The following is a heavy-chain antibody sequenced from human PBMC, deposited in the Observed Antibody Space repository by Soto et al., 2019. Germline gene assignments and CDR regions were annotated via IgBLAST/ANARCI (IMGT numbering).Heavy chain of an antibody. CDR2: IKQDGSEK. J-gene: IGHJ4*02. V-gene: IGHV3-7*01. CDR1: GLTFSSSW. Sequence: EVQLVESGGGLVQPGGSLRLSCAASGLTFSSSWMSWARQAAGKGLEWVANIKQDGSEKYYLDSVKGRFTISRDNAKNSLYLQMNSLRAEDTAVYYCARDLGYQTLDYWGQGTLVTVSS. CDR3: ARDLGYQTLDY. D-gene: IGHD6-25*01.